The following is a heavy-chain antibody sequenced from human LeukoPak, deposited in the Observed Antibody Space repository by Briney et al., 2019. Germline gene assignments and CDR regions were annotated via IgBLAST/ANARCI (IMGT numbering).Heavy chain of an antibody. CDR2: FNPGNGET. Sequence: ASVKVSCKVSGYSLTDLSMHWVRQAPGKGLEWMGGFNPGNGETIFTKNFQGRVTMTDDTSTDTAYMELSSLRSEDTAVYYCTGGTFYRLLDYWGQGTLVTVSS. D-gene: IGHD2/OR15-2a*01. J-gene: IGHJ4*02. V-gene: IGHV1-24*01. CDR1: GYSLTDLS. CDR3: TGGTFYRLLDY.